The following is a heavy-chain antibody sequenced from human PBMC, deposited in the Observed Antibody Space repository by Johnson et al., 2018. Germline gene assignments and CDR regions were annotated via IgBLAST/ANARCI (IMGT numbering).Heavy chain of an antibody. J-gene: IGHJ6*02. CDR1: GFTFDDYA. CDR3: ATSSVFGESSHSYCGMDV. CDR2: ISWNSGSI. Sequence: QLVQSGGGLVQPGRSLRLSCAASGFTFDDYAMHWVRQAPGKGLEWVSGISWNSGSIGYADSVKGRFTISRDNAKNSLYLQMNSLRAEDTALYYFATSSVFGESSHSYCGMDVWGQGTTVTVSS. D-gene: IGHD3-10*02. V-gene: IGHV3-9*01.